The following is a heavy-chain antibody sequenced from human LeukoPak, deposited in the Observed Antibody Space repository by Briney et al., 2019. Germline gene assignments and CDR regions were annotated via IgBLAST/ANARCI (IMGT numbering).Heavy chain of an antibody. V-gene: IGHV3-30-3*01. Sequence: GGSLRLSCAASGFTFRTYAMSWVRQAPGKGLEWVAIISYDGSIKYYADSVKGRFTISRDNSKNTLYLQMNSLRDEDTAVYYCASSGSYRFDYWGQGTLVTVSS. CDR3: ASSGSYRFDY. J-gene: IGHJ4*02. CDR1: GFTFRTYA. D-gene: IGHD1-26*01. CDR2: ISYDGSIK.